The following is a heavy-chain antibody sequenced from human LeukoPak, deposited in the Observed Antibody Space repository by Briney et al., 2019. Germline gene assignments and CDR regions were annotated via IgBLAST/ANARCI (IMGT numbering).Heavy chain of an antibody. J-gene: IGHJ4*02. D-gene: IGHD1-26*01. CDR2: INHSGST. CDR3: ARTRSGIVGATDY. V-gene: IGHV4-34*01. CDR1: GGSISSYY. Sequence: SETLSLTCTVSGGSISSYYWSWICQPPGKGLEWIGEINHSGSTNYSPSLKSRVTISVDTSKNQFSLKLSSVTAADTAVYYCARTRSGIVGATDYWGQGTLVTVSS.